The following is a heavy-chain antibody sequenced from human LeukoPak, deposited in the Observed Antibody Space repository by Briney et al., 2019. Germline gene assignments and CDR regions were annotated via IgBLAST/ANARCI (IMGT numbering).Heavy chain of an antibody. CDR3: ASSPETYYDFWSGVFYY. CDR1: GFTFSDYY. D-gene: IGHD3-3*01. CDR2: ISSSGSTI. J-gene: IGHJ4*02. V-gene: IGHV3-11*04. Sequence: GGSLRLSCAASGFTFSDYYMSWIRQAPGKGLEWVSYISSSGSTIYYADSVKGRFTISRDNAKNSLYLQMNSLRAEDTAVYYCASSPETYYDFWSGVFYYWGQGTLVTVSS.